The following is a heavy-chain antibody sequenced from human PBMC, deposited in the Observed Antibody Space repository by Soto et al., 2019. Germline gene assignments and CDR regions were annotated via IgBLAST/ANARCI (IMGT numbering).Heavy chain of an antibody. J-gene: IGHJ6*02. CDR1: GYTFTGYY. Sequence: ASVKVSCKASGYTFTGYYMHWVRQAPGQGLEWMGWINPNSGGTNYAQKFQGWVTMTRDTSISTAYMELSRLRSDDTAVYYCARVRDHDYGFMDVWGQGTTVTVSS. D-gene: IGHD4-17*01. CDR2: INPNSGGT. CDR3: ARVRDHDYGFMDV. V-gene: IGHV1-2*04.